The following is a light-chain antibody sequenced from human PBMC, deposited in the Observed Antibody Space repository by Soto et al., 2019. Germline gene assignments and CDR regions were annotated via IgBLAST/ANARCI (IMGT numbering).Light chain of an antibody. J-gene: IGLJ3*02. V-gene: IGLV2-8*01. Sequence: QSALTQPPSASGSPGQSVTISCTGTSSDIGGYNCVSWYQHHPGKVPKLMIYEVSKGPSGVPDRFSGSKSGNTASLTVSGLQPEDEADYYCSSYAGSNNWVFGGGTKLTVL. CDR3: SSYAGSNNWV. CDR2: EVS. CDR1: SSDIGGYNC.